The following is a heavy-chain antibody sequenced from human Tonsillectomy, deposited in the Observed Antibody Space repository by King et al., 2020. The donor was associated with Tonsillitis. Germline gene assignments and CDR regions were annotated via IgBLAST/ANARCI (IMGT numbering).Heavy chain of an antibody. CDR2: INPSGGST. D-gene: IGHD3-16*01. V-gene: IGHV1-46*03. CDR3: TREADGGSYFDY. Sequence: QLVQSGAEVKKPGASVKVSCKASGYTFTSSYMHWVRQAPGQGLEWMGIINPSGGSTNYAQKFQGRVTMTRDTSTSTVYMELSSLRSEDTAVYYCTREADGGSYFDYWGQGTLVTVSS. J-gene: IGHJ4*02. CDR1: GYTFTSSY.